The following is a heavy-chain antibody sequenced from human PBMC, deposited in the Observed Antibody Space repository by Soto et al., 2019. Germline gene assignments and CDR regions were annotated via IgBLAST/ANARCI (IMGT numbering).Heavy chain of an antibody. D-gene: IGHD3-16*01. CDR3: ARGDPKIRDYYFYYMDV. CDR1: GSTFSEYS. CDR2: ISSSGSSST. Sequence: EVLLVESGGGLVKPGGSLRLSCAASGSTFSEYSMNWVRQAPGRGLEWVSFISSSGSSSTYNAESVKGRFTISRDNAKNSVYLRMNSLRAEDTAVYYCARGDPKIRDYYFYYMDVWGKGTTVTVSS. J-gene: IGHJ6*03. V-gene: IGHV3-21*02.